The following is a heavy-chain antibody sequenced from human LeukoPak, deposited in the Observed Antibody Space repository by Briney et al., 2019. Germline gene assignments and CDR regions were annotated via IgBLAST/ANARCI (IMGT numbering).Heavy chain of an antibody. Sequence: PSETLSLTCTVSGGSISSGSYYWSWIRQPAGKGLEWIGRIYTSGSTNYNPSLKSRVTISVDTSKNQFSLKLNSVTAADTAVYFCARETNYYDSSGYSLKPDYWGQGTLVTVSS. J-gene: IGHJ4*02. CDR2: IYTSGST. D-gene: IGHD3-22*01. V-gene: IGHV4-61*02. CDR3: ARETNYYDSSGYSLKPDY. CDR1: GGSISSGSYY.